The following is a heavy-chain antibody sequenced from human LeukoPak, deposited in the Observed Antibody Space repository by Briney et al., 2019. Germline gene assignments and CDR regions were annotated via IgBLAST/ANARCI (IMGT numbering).Heavy chain of an antibody. D-gene: IGHD3-22*01. CDR1: GVSLDSSRFY. J-gene: IGHJ2*01. CDR3: ARDSRYDSNGYRHVFWYFDL. CDR2: IFHNGDT. V-gene: IGHV4-39*07. Sequence: SETLSLTCTVSGVSLDSSRFYWGWIRQPPGKGLEWIGNIFHNGDTYHNPSLRSRVTMSKDTSKNQFSLKLTSVTAADTAIYYCARDSRYDSNGYRHVFWYFDLWGRGTLVAVSS.